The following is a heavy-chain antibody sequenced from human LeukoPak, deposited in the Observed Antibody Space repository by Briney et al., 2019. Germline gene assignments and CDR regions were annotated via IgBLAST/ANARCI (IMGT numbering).Heavy chain of an antibody. J-gene: IGHJ3*02. CDR1: DGSISNYC. Sequence: PSETLSLTCTVSDGSISNYCWSWIRQPPGQGLEWIGYIYYSETTNYNPSLKSRVTISVDTSKNQFSLRLSSVTTADTAVYYCAREAMYYDFWSGYVPNAFDIWGQGTMVTVSS. D-gene: IGHD3-3*01. CDR2: IYYSETT. CDR3: AREAMYYDFWSGYVPNAFDI. V-gene: IGHV4-59*01.